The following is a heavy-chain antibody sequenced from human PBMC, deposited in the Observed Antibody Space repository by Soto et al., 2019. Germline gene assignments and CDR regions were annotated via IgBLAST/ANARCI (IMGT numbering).Heavy chain of an antibody. D-gene: IGHD4-17*01. CDR1: VYTFTSYY. CDR3: TRDAFYGDFRRGGNYFDY. V-gene: IGHV1-46*03. J-gene: IGHJ4*02. CDR2: INPSGGST. Sequence: ASVKVSSKASVYTFTSYYMHRVRQTPGQRLEQKETINPSGGSTSYAQKYQGRVTITRDTSTSTIYMEQSSLRLEYTAAYYSTRDAFYGDFRRGGNYFDYWGQGTLVSVSS.